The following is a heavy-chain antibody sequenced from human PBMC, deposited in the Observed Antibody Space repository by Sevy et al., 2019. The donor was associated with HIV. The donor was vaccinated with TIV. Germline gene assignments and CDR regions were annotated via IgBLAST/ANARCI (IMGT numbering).Heavy chain of an antibody. CDR3: AKGYCSGGTCPRDYYYYGMDV. D-gene: IGHD2-15*01. V-gene: IGHV3-23*01. Sequence: GGSLRLSCAASGFTFSNYAMNWVRQAPGKGLEWVSSIGGSGRYTYYADSVEGRFTISRDNSKNMLYLQMNSLRVADTAVYYCAKGYCSGGTCPRDYYYYGMDVWGQGTTVTVSS. CDR2: IGGSGRYT. J-gene: IGHJ6*02. CDR1: GFTFSNYA.